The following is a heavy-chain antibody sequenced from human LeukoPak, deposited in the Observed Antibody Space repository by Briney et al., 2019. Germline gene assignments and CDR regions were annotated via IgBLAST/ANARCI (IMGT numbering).Heavy chain of an antibody. J-gene: IGHJ5*02. D-gene: IGHD2/OR15-2a*01. CDR2: ISYSGNT. CDR1: GGAISSGDYY. V-gene: IGHV4-30-4*08. CDR3: PSPHCNSNHCCGANWFDP. Sequence: SETLSLTCTVSGGAISSGDYYWSWIRQPPGGGLEWIGYISYSGNTYYNPSLKSRVTISLDTSKSQFSLKLSSVTAADTAVYFSPSPHCNSNHCCGANWFDPWGQGTLVTVSS.